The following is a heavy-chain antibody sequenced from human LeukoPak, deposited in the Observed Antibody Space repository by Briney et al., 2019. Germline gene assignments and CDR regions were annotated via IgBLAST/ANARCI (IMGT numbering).Heavy chain of an antibody. V-gene: IGHV3-15*01. Sequence: PGGSLRLSCAASGFTFSNAWMSWVRQTPGKGLEWVGRIKSKSDGGTTDFAAPVKGRFSMSRDDFRSTLYLQMNSLKADDTAVYYCTTRLWFTEDGGPDYWGQGTLVTVSS. CDR2: IKSKSDGGTT. CDR1: GFTFSNAW. CDR3: TTRLWFTEDGGPDY. J-gene: IGHJ4*02. D-gene: IGHD3-10*01.